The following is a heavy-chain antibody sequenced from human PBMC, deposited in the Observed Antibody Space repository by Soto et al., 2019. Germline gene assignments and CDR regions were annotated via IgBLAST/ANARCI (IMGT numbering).Heavy chain of an antibody. D-gene: IGHD2-21*02. Sequence: GASVKVSCKTSGFTFSNSAIQWVRQAPGERLEWVGWIIVGSANTNYAQKLQERVTISRDMSTATAYMELSSLRSDDTAVYYCAAEIYSGGDCCHFDYWGQGALVTSPQ. CDR2: IIVGSANT. CDR3: AAEIYSGGDCCHFDY. CDR1: GFTFSNSA. V-gene: IGHV1-58*02. J-gene: IGHJ4*02.